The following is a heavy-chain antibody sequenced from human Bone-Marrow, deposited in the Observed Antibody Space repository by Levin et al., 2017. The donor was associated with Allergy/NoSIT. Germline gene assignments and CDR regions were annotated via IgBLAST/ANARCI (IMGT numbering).Heavy chain of an antibody. CDR3: ARSRALGAFDV. CDR2: ISPSSDYI. Sequence: GESLKISCAASEFSFSDYFMSWIRQPPGRGLEWISNISPSSDYINHADSVKGRFTISRDNSKKSLYLHMDSLRAEDTAVYYCARSRALGAFDVWGQGTLVTVSS. V-gene: IGHV3-11*06. CDR1: EFSFSDYF. J-gene: IGHJ3*01.